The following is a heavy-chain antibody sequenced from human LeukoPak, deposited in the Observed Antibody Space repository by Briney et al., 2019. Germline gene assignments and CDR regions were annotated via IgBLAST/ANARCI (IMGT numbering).Heavy chain of an antibody. J-gene: IGHJ4*02. CDR1: GGSFSGYY. CDR2: INHSAST. Sequence: SETLSLTCAVYGGSFSGYYWSWIRQPPGKGLEWIGEINHSASTNYNPSLKSRVTISVDTSKNQFSLKLSSVTAADTAVYYCARQRAMVRGAVDYWGQGTLVTVSS. D-gene: IGHD3-10*01. V-gene: IGHV4-34*01. CDR3: ARQRAMVRGAVDY.